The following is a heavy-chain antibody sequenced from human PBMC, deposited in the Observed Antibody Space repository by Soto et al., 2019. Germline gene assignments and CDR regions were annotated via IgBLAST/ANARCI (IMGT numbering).Heavy chain of an antibody. J-gene: IGHJ4*02. D-gene: IGHD4-4*01. V-gene: IGHV3-15*07. CDR2: IRSKADGGTT. CDR1: GFTFNNAW. CDR3: TTEPDYSNDFDY. Sequence: EVQLVESGGGLVKPGGSLRLSCAASGFTFNNAWMNWVRQAPGKGLEWVGRIRSKADGGTTDYAASVKDRFTISRDDSKNTLHLQMNRLKIEDTAVYYCTTEPDYSNDFDYWGQGTLVTVSS.